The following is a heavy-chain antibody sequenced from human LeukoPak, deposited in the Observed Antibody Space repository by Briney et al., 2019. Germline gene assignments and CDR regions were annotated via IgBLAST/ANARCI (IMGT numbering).Heavy chain of an antibody. D-gene: IGHD4-17*01. CDR2: IKQDGSEK. CDR3: ARVPPNTVTTLQYFDY. J-gene: IGHJ4*02. Sequence: GGSLRLSCAASGFTFSSYWMSWVRQAPGKGLWWVANIKQDGSEKYYVDSVKGRFTISRDNAKNSLYLQMNSLRAEDTAVYYCARVPPNTVTTLQYFDYWGQGTLVTVSS. V-gene: IGHV3-7*01. CDR1: GFTFSSYW.